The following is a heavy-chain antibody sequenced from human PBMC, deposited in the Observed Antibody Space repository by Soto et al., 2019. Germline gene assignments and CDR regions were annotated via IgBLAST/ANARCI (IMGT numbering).Heavy chain of an antibody. D-gene: IGHD2-15*01. CDR2: IWYDGSNK. V-gene: IGHV3-33*01. CDR3: ARFGAAKNRKYYYYYMDV. CDR1: GFTFSSYG. J-gene: IGHJ6*03. Sequence: PGGSLRLSCAASGFTFSSYGMHWVRQAPGKGLEWVAVIWYDGSNKYYADSVKGRFTISRDNSKNTLYLQMNSLRAEDTAVYYCARFGAAKNRKYYYYYMDVWGKGTTVTVSS.